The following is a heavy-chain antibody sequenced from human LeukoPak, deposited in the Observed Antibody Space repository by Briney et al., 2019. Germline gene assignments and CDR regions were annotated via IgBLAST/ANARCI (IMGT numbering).Heavy chain of an antibody. CDR1: GGSISSYY. J-gene: IGHJ5*02. CDR3: ARDRAYYYDSSGYYLGFDP. CDR2: IYTSGST. V-gene: IGHV4-4*07. Sequence: PSETLSLTCTVSGGSISSYYWSWIRQPAGKGLEWIGRIYTSGSTNYNPSLKSRVTMSVDTSKNQFSLKLSSVTAADTAVYYCARDRAYYYDSSGYYLGFDPWGQGTLVTVYS. D-gene: IGHD3-22*01.